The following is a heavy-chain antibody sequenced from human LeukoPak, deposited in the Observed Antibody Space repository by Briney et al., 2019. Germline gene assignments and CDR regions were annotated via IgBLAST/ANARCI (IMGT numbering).Heavy chain of an antibody. CDR2: INHSGST. D-gene: IGHD3-3*01. Sequence: SETLSLTCAVYGGSFSGCYWSWIRQPPGKGLEWIGEINHSGSTNYNPSLKSRVTISVDTSKNQFSLKLSSVTAADTAVYYCARGPVRFLSRRNRWFDPWGQGTLVTVSS. CDR3: ARGPVRFLSRRNRWFDP. CDR1: GGSFSGCY. V-gene: IGHV4-34*01. J-gene: IGHJ5*02.